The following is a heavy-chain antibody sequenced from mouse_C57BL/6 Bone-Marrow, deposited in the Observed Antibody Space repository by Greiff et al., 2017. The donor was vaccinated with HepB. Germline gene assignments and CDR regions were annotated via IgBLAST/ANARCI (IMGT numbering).Heavy chain of an antibody. CDR3: ARGRWFPCFDY. D-gene: IGHD2-3*01. CDR2: IYPGDGDT. V-gene: IGHV1-82*01. CDR1: GYAFSSSW. Sequence: QVQLQQSGPELVKPGASVKISCTASGYAFSSSWMNWVQQRPGKGLEWIGRIYPGDGDTNYTGKVKGKATLTADKSSSTAYMQLSSLTSEDSAVYICARGRWFPCFDYWGQGTTVTVSA. J-gene: IGHJ2*01.